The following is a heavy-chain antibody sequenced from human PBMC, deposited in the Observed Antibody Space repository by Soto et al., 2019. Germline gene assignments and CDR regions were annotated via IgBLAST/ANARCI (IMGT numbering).Heavy chain of an antibody. CDR1: GYTFTSYW. Sequence: PGESLKISCKGSGYTFTSYWIGWVRQVPGKGLEWMGVIYPGDSDTRYSPSFQGQVTISADKSISTAYLQWSSLKASDTAMYYCARHLSSGLYLYYYGMDVWGQGTTVTVSS. CDR2: IYPGDSDT. J-gene: IGHJ6*02. CDR3: ARHLSSGLYLYYYGMDV. D-gene: IGHD2-8*01. V-gene: IGHV5-51*01.